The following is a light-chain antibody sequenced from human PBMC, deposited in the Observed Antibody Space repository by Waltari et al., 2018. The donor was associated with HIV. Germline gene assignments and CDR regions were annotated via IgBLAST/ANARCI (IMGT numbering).Light chain of an antibody. V-gene: IGKV1-6*01. J-gene: IGKJ1*01. CDR1: QDITKD. Sequence: AIQLTQSPSSLSAYVGDRVTIICRASQDITKDLSWYQQKPGKAPKALISSASTLQSGVPSRFSGSGSGTIFTLTISSLQSEDAASYYCLQGRSFPRTFGQGTNVEIK. CDR2: SAS. CDR3: LQGRSFPRT.